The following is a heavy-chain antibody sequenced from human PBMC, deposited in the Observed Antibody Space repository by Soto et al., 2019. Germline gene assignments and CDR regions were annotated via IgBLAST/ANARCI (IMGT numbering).Heavy chain of an antibody. J-gene: IGHJ4*02. CDR1: GGSISSSNW. Sequence: SETLSLTCAVSGGSISSSNWWSWVRQPPGKGLEWIGEIYHSGSTNYNPSLKSRVTISVDKSKNQFSLKLSSVTAADTAVYYCAAALATVTTDDYWSQGTLVTVS. CDR2: IYHSGST. D-gene: IGHD4-17*01. V-gene: IGHV4-4*02. CDR3: AAALATVTTDDY.